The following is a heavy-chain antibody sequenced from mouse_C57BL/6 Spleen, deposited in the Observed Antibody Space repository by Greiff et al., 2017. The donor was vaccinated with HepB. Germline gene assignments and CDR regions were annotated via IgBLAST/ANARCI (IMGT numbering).Heavy chain of an antibody. CDR3: ARAYLRDYAMDY. V-gene: IGHV1-55*01. CDR2: IYPGSGST. D-gene: IGHD5-5*01. CDR1: GYTFTSYW. Sequence: QVQLQQPGAELVKPGASVKMSCKASGYTFTSYWITWVKQRPGQGLEWIGDIYPGSGSTNYNEKFKSNATLTVDTSSSTAYMQLSSLTSEDSAVYYCARAYLRDYAMDYWGQGTSVTVSS. J-gene: IGHJ4*01.